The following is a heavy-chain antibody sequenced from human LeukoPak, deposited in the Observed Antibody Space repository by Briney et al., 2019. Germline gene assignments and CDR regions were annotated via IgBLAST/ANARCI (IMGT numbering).Heavy chain of an antibody. CDR3: AREDLAYCGGDCYPYFDY. D-gene: IGHD2-21*02. V-gene: IGHV3-33*01. J-gene: IGHJ4*02. CDR1: GFTFSSYG. CDR2: IWYDGSNK. Sequence: GRSLRLPCAASGFTFSSYGMHWVRQAPGKGLEWVAVIWYDGSNKYYADSVKGRFTISRDNSKNTLYLQMNSLRAEDTAVYYCAREDLAYCGGDCYPYFDYWGQGTLVTVSS.